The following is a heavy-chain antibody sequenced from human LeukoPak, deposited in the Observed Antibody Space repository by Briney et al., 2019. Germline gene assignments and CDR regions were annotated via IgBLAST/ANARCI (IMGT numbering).Heavy chain of an antibody. J-gene: IGHJ4*02. CDR2: IYYSGST. D-gene: IGHD6-6*01. CDR3: AREYSSSHFFDY. V-gene: IGHV4-39*07. Sequence: SETLSLTCTVSGGSISSSSYYWGWIRQPPGKGLEWIGSIYYSGSTNYNPSLKSRVTISVDTSKNQFSLKLSSVTAADTAVYYCAREYSSSHFFDYWGQGTLVTVSS. CDR1: GGSISSSSYY.